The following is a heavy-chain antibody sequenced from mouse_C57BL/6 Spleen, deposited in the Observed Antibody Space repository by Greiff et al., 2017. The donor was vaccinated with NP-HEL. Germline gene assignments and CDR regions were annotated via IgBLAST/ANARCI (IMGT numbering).Heavy chain of an antibody. V-gene: IGHV1-52*01. CDR2: IDPSDSET. Sequence: QVQLQQPGAELVRPGSSVKLSCKASGYTFTSYWMHWVKQRPIQGLEWIGNIDPSDSETHYNQKFKDKATLTVDKSSSTAYMQISSLTSEDSAVYYCARRRRDWYFDVWGTGTTVTVSS. CDR3: ARRRRDWYFDV. J-gene: IGHJ1*03. CDR1: GYTFTSYW.